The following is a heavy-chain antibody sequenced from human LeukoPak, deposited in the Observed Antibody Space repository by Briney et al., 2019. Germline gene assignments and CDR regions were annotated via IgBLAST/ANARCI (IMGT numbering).Heavy chain of an antibody. D-gene: IGHD6-13*01. CDR2: IIPIFGTA. J-gene: IGHJ4*02. CDR3: ARDRVPRGGSRTSSWYDY. Sequence: SVKVSCKASGGTFSSYAISWVRQAPGQGLEWMGGIIPIFGTANYAQKFQGRVTITADESTSTAYMELSSLRSEDTAVYYCARDRVPRGGSRTSSWYDYWGQGTLVTVPS. V-gene: IGHV1-69*13. CDR1: GGTFSSYA.